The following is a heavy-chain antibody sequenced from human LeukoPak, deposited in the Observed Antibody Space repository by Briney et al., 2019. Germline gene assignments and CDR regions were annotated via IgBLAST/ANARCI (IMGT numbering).Heavy chain of an antibody. CDR1: GGSFSGYY. J-gene: IGHJ4*02. D-gene: IGHD6-13*01. Sequence: SETLSLTCAVYGGSFSGYYWSWIRQPPGKGLEWIGGINHSGSTNYNPSLKSRVTISVDTSKNQFSLKLSSVTAADTAVYYCARGESPFSSSWLDYWGQGTLVTVSS. CDR3: ARGESPFSSSWLDY. CDR2: INHSGST. V-gene: IGHV4-34*01.